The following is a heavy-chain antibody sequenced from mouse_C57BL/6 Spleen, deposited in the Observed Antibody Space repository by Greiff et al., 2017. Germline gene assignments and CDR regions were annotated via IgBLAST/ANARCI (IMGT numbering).Heavy chain of an antibody. CDR2: IDPSDSET. V-gene: IGHV1-52*01. CDR1: GYTFTSYW. CDR3: ARRDNSLFDV. J-gene: IGHJ1*03. Sequence: VQLQQPGAELVRPGSSVKLSCKASGYTFTSYWMHWVKQRPIQGLEWIGNIDPSDSETHYNQKFKDKATLTVDKSSSTAYMQLSSLTSEGSAVYYCARRDNSLFDVWGTGTTVTVSS. D-gene: IGHD1-3*01.